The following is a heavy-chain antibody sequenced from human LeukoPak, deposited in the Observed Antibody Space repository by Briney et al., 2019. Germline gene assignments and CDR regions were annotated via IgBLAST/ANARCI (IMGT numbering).Heavy chain of an antibody. CDR3: ARGGYSGYDPTYYYYYYMDV. CDR2: ISRGTYI. CDR1: GFTFSRFE. Sequence: PGGSLRLSCVASGFTFSRFEMNWVRQAPGKGLEWISHISRGTYIAYADSVKGRFSISRDNAKNSLYLQMNSLRAEDTAVYYCARGGYSGYDPTYYYYYYMDVWGKGTTVTISS. J-gene: IGHJ6*03. D-gene: IGHD5-12*01. V-gene: IGHV3-48*03.